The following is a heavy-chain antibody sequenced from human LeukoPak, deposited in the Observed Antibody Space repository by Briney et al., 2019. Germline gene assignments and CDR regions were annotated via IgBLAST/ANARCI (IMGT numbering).Heavy chain of an antibody. V-gene: IGHV4-59*01. Sequence: SETLSLTCTVSGGSISDNYWTWIRQPPGKGLEWIGYMYYSGSTNYNPSFKSRVIISVDTSKNQFSLKVSSVPAADTAVYYCARLHDYGGKNFDLWGRGTLVTVSS. CDR3: ARLHDYGGKNFDL. J-gene: IGHJ2*01. CDR1: GGSISDNY. D-gene: IGHD4-23*01. CDR2: MYYSGST.